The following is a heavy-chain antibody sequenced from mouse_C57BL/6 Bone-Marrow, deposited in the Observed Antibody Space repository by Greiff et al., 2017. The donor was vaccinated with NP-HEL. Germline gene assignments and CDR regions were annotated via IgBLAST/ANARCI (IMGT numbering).Heavy chain of an antibody. D-gene: IGHD4-1*01. CDR1: GYTFPSYW. J-gene: IGHJ3*01. CDR3: ARSWDEFAY. Sequence: VQLQQPGAELVKPGASVKMSCKASGYTFPSYWLTWVKQRPGQGLEWIGDIYPGSGSTNDNEKFKSKATLTVDTSSSTAYMQLSSLTSEDSAVYYCARSWDEFAYWGQGTLVTVSA. V-gene: IGHV1-55*01. CDR2: IYPGSGST.